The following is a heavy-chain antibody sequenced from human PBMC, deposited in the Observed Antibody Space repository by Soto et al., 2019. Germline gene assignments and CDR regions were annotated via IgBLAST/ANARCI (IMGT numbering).Heavy chain of an antibody. CDR1: GGSISSGGYY. Sequence: QVQLQESGPGLVKPSQTLSLTCTVSGGSISSGGYYWSWIRQHPGKGLEWIGYIYYSGSTYYNPSLKSRVTITVDTSKNQIPLKLSPVTAADTAVYYCARTGYYFEADYWGQGTLVTVSS. CDR3: ARTGYYFEADY. D-gene: IGHD3-22*01. J-gene: IGHJ4*02. CDR2: IYYSGST. V-gene: IGHV4-31*03.